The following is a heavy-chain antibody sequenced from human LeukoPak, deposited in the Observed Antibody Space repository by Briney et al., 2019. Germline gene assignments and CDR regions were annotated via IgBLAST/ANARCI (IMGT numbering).Heavy chain of an antibody. Sequence: ASVKVSCKVSGYTLTELSMHWVRQAPGKGLEWMGGFDPEDGETIYAQKFQGRVTMTEDTSTDTAYMELSRLRSDDTAVYYCARDEYEFSNPCDIWAQGPMHTVPS. V-gene: IGHV1-24*01. D-gene: IGHD3-3*01. CDR2: FDPEDGET. J-gene: IGHJ3*02. CDR3: ARDEYEFSNPCDI. CDR1: GYTLTELS.